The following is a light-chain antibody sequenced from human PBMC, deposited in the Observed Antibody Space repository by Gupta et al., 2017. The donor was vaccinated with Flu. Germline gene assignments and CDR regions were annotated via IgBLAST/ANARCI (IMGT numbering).Light chain of an antibody. CDR2: STN. Sequence: QTVVTQEPSFSVSPGGTVTLTCGLSSGSVSTSYYPSWYQQTPCQAPRTLIYSTNTRSSGVPDRFSGSILGNKAALTITGAQADDESDYYCVLYMGSGIGVFGGGTKLTVL. CDR3: VLYMGSGIGV. V-gene: IGLV8-61*01. CDR1: SGSVSTSYY. J-gene: IGLJ3*02.